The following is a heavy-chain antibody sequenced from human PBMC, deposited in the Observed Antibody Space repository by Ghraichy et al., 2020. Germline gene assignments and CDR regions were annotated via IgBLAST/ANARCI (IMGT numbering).Heavy chain of an antibody. J-gene: IGHJ3*02. CDR3: EKGADAFDI. CDR1: GFTFSSYA. Sequence: GESLNISCAASGFTFSSYAMSWVRQAPGKGLEWVSAISGSGGSTYYADSVKGRFTISRDNSKNTLYLQMNSLRAEDTAVYYCEKGADAFDIWGQGTMVTVSS. V-gene: IGHV3-23*01. CDR2: ISGSGGST.